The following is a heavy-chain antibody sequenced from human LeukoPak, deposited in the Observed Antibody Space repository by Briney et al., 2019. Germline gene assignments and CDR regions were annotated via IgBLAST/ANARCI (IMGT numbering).Heavy chain of an antibody. D-gene: IGHD4/OR15-4a*01. V-gene: IGHV4-39*01. J-gene: IGHJ4*02. Sequence: SQTLSLTCTVSGGSIDSSSYYWGWIRQPPGKGLEWIGSIYYSGSTYYNPSLKSRVTISVDTSKNQFSLKLSSVTAADTAVYYCSSSDYVYYFDYWGQGTLVTVSS. CDR1: GGSIDSSSYY. CDR2: IYYSGST. CDR3: SSSDYVYYFDY.